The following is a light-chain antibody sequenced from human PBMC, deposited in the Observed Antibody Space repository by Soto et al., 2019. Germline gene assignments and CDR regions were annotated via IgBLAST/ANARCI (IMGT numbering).Light chain of an antibody. Sequence: DIQMTQSPSSLSASVGDRVTISCRASQSIRNYVSRYQQKPGTAPKLLIRAASTLQSGVPSRFSGSGSGTDFTLTIGSLQIEDFATYFCKQTDSTPQTFGQGTNVEI. J-gene: IGKJ1*01. CDR1: QSIRNY. CDR3: KQTDSTPQT. V-gene: IGKV1-39*01. CDR2: AAS.